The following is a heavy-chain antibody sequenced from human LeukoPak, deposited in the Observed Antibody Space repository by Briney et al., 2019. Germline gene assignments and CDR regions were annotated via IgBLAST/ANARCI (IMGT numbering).Heavy chain of an antibody. Sequence: GGSLRLSCAASGFTFSSYSMNWVRQAPGKGLEWVSYISSSSSTLYYADSVKGRFTISRDNAKNSLYLQMNSLRAEDTAVYYCARLYYDSSGSFAYWGQGTLVTVSS. J-gene: IGHJ4*02. CDR1: GFTFSSYS. V-gene: IGHV3-48*04. CDR3: ARLYYDSSGSFAY. CDR2: ISSSSSTL. D-gene: IGHD3-22*01.